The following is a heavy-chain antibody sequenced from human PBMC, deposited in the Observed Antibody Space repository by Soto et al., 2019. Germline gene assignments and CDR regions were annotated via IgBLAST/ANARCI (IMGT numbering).Heavy chain of an antibody. CDR2: LHSDVST. Sequence: RLSCAVSGFTVSSNSITWVRQAPGQGLEWVSVLHSDVSTYYVDSVKGRFVISRDNSKNTVYLQMNSLRAEDTAIYYCARELGGSWYNWFDPWGQGTLVTVS. CDR1: GFTVSSNS. J-gene: IGHJ5*02. D-gene: IGHD2-15*01. CDR3: ARELGGSWYNWFDP. V-gene: IGHV3-53*01.